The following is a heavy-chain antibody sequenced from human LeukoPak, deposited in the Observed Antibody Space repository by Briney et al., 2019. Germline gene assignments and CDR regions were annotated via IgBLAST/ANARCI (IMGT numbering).Heavy chain of an antibody. V-gene: IGHV1-58*01. Sequence: SVKVSCKASGFTFTSSAVQWVRQARGQRLEWIGWIVVGSGNTNYAQKFQERVTITRDMSTSTAYMELSSLRSEDTAVYYCARGGSGSYYPADYWGQGTLVTVSS. CDR1: GFTFTSSA. CDR2: IVVGSGNT. CDR3: ARGGSGSYYPADY. J-gene: IGHJ4*02. D-gene: IGHD3-10*01.